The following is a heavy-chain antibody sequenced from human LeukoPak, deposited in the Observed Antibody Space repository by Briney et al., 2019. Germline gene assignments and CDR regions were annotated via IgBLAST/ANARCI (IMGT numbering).Heavy chain of an antibody. Sequence: VASVKLSCKSSGSTFTCYYMHWVRQAPGQGLEWMGWINPNSGGTNYAQKFQGRVTMTSDTSISTAYLELSRLRSDDKAVYYCARVRYSSSWYDNDAFDIWGQGTMVTVSS. CDR2: INPNSGGT. CDR1: GSTFTCYY. CDR3: ARVRYSSSWYDNDAFDI. J-gene: IGHJ3*02. V-gene: IGHV1-2*02. D-gene: IGHD6-13*01.